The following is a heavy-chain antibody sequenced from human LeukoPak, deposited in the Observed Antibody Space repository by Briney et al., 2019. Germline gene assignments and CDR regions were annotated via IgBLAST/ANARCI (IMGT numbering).Heavy chain of an antibody. Sequence: PSETLSLTCTVSGGSISSYYWSWIRQPPGKGLEWIGCIYYSGSTNYNPSLKSRVTISVDTSKSQFSLKLSSVTAADTAVYYCARESKYYYDSSGYFENWGQGTLVTVSS. CDR3: ARESKYYYDSSGYFEN. J-gene: IGHJ4*02. V-gene: IGHV4-59*01. CDR1: GGSISSYY. D-gene: IGHD3-22*01. CDR2: IYYSGST.